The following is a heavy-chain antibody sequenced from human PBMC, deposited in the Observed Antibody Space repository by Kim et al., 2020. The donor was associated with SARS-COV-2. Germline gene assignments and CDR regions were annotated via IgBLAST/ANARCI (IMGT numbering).Heavy chain of an antibody. J-gene: IGHJ4*02. D-gene: IGHD3-9*01. V-gene: IGHV3-11*05. CDR3: ARDRNRNDILTGYYLRLDY. Sequence: GRFPIARDNAKNSLYLQMNSLRAEDTAVYYCARDRNRNDILTGYYLRLDYWGQGTLVTVSS.